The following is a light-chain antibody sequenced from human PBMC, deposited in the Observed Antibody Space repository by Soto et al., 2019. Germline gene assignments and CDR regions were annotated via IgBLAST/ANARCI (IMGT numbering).Light chain of an antibody. V-gene: IGLV2-14*01. CDR2: DVS. CDR3: SSYTSSSIVV. CDR1: SSDVGGYNY. Sequence: QSALTQPASVSGSPGQSITISWTGTSSDVGGYNYVSWYQQHPGKAPKLMIYDVSNRPSGVSNRFSGSKSGNTASLTISGLRAEDEADYYCSSYTSSSIVVFGGGTKLTVL. J-gene: IGLJ2*01.